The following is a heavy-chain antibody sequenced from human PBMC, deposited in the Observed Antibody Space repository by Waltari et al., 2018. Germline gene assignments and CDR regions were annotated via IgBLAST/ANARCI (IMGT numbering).Heavy chain of an antibody. Sequence: QVQLQESGPGLVKPSETLSPTCAVSGYSISSGSSWGWIRQPPGKGLEWIGSIYHSGSTYYNPSLKSRVTISVDTSKNQFSLKLSSVTAADTAVYYCARASVTYYDFWSGYPYYFDYWGQGTLVTVSS. CDR3: ARASVTYYDFWSGYPYYFDY. V-gene: IGHV4-38-2*01. J-gene: IGHJ4*02. D-gene: IGHD3-3*01. CDR1: GYSISSGSS. CDR2: IYHSGST.